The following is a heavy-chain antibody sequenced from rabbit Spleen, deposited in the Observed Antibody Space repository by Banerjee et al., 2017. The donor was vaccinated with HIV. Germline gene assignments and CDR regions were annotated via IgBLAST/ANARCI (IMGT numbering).Heavy chain of an antibody. D-gene: IGHD7-1*01. J-gene: IGHJ4*01. V-gene: IGHV1S47*01. CDR3: ARRSTYSTYGKVINL. CDR1: GFSFSSSYY. Sequence: QEQLVESGGGLVQPEGSLTLTCTASGFSFSSSYYMCWVRQAPGEGLEWIGDIYADSGRTYYVSWAKGRVTISRSTSLDTVTLQMTSLTAADTATYFCARRSTYSTYGKVINLWGQGTLVTVS. CDR2: IYADSGRT.